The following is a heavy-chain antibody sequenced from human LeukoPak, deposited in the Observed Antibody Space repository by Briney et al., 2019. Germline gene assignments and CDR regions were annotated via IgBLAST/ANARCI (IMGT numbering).Heavy chain of an antibody. V-gene: IGHV4-34*01. D-gene: IGHD6-19*01. Sequence: SETLSLTCAVYGGSFSGYYWSWIRQPPGKGLELIGEINHSGSTNYNPSLKSRVTISVDTSKNQFSLKLSSVTAADTAVYYCARGRGYSSGWGKYWGQGTLVTVSS. CDR1: GGSFSGYY. CDR3: ARGRGYSSGWGKY. CDR2: INHSGST. J-gene: IGHJ4*02.